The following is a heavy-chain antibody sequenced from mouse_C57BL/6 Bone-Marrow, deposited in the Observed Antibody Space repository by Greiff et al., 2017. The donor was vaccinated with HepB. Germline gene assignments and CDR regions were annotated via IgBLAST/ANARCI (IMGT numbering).Heavy chain of an antibody. CDR3: TRDRKILRGAMDY. CDR1: GFTFSSYA. J-gene: IGHJ4*01. Sequence: EVKVVESGEGLVKPGGSLKLSCAASGFTFSSYAMSWVRQTPEKRLEWVAYISSGGDYIYYADTVKGRFTISRDNARNPLYLQMSSLKSEDTAMYYCTRDRKILRGAMDYWGQGTSVTVSS. CDR2: ISSGGDYI. V-gene: IGHV5-9-1*02. D-gene: IGHD1-1*01.